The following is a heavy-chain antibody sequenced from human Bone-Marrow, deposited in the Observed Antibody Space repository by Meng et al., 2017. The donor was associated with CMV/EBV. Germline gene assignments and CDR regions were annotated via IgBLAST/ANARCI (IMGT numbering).Heavy chain of an antibody. CDR1: GGTFSSSV. CDR3: AREGGMPVPGSMDY. J-gene: IGHJ4*02. CDR2: IIPILGTA. V-gene: IGHV1-69*10. Sequence: SVKVSCKASGGTFSSSVTSWVRQAPGQGLEWMGGIIPILGTAIYAQKFQGRVTITVDKSTSTAYMELSSLRSEDTAMYYCAREGGMPVPGSMDYWGQGTLVTFSS. D-gene: IGHD6-19*01.